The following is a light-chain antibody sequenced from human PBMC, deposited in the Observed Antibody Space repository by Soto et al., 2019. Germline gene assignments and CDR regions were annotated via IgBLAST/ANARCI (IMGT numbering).Light chain of an antibody. CDR3: QQYNNWPPWT. V-gene: IGKV3-15*01. CDR1: QSVSSN. Sequence: EIVMTQSPATLSVSPGERATLSCRASQSVSSNLAWYQQKPGQAPRLLIYRASTRATRIPARFSGSGSGTEFTLTIRSLQSEDVAVYYCQQYNNWPPWTFGQGTKVEIK. CDR2: RAS. J-gene: IGKJ1*01.